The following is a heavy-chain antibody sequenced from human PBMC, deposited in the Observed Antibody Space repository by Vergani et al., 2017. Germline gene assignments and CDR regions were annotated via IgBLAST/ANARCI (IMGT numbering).Heavy chain of an antibody. CDR1: GYTFTSYY. Sequence: QVQLVQSGAEVKKPGASVKVSCKASGYTFTSYYMHWVRQAPGQGLEWMGIINPSGGSTSYAQKFQGRVTITRDMSTSTAYMELNSLRSEDTAVYYCAADDISVYYWGQGTLVTVSS. J-gene: IGHJ4*02. CDR2: INPSGGST. V-gene: IGHV1-46*01. D-gene: IGHD3-22*01. CDR3: AADDISVYY.